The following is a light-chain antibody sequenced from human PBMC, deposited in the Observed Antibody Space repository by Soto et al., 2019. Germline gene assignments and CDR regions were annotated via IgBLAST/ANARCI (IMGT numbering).Light chain of an antibody. J-gene: IGLJ1*01. CDR2: HVP. CDR1: SSDVGGYNF. V-gene: IGLV2-14*01. Sequence: QSALTQPASVSRPPGQSIPISCTGTSSDVGGYNFVSWYQQYPGKAPKRMIHHVPRRPSGVCNRFSGSKSGTTAPLTITGLQAEDVADYNCCACTCSTSDVFGTGTKVTV. CDR3: CACTCSTSDV.